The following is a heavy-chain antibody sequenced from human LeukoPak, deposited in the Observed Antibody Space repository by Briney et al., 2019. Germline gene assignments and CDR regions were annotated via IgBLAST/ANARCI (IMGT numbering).Heavy chain of an antibody. V-gene: IGHV3-48*03. J-gene: IGHJ5*02. D-gene: IGHD4-17*01. Sequence: PGGSLRLSCAASGFTFSSYEMNRVRQAPGKGLEWVSYISSNGSTIYYADSAKGRFTISRDNAKNSLYLQMNSLRAEDTAVYYCARGFLTSGDYAWGQGTLVTVSS. CDR2: ISSNGSTI. CDR1: GFTFSSYE. CDR3: ARGFLTSGDYA.